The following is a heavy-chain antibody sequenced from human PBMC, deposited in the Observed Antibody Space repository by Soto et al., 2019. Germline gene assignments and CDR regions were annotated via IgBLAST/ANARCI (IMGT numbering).Heavy chain of an antibody. CDR2: IIPIFGTA. CDR1: GGTFSSYA. CDR3: ARAHYYDSSGYVPFYYGMDV. V-gene: IGHV1-69*13. J-gene: IGHJ6*02. D-gene: IGHD3-22*01. Sequence: GASVKVSCKASGGTFSSYAISWVRQAPGQGLEWMGGIIPIFGTANYAQKFQGRVTITADESTSTAYMELSSLRSEDTAVYYCARAHYYDSSGYVPFYYGMDVWGQGTTVTVSS.